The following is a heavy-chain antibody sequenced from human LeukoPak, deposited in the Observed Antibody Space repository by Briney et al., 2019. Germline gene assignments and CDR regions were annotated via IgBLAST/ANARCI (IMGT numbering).Heavy chain of an antibody. V-gene: IGHV3-7*05. D-gene: IGHD5/OR15-5a*01. CDR1: GFTFTTYW. J-gene: IGHJ4*02. Sequence: QAGGSLRLSCAVPGFTFTTYWMSWVRQAPGKGLEWVANIKQDGSEKYYVDSVKGRFTISRDNAKNSLYLQMNSLRAEDTAVYYCVSTATFDCWGQGTLVTVSS. CDR2: IKQDGSEK. CDR3: VSTATFDC.